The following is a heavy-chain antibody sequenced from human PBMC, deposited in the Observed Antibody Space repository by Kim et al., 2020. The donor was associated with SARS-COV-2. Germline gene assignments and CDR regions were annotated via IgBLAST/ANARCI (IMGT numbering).Heavy chain of an antibody. CDR3: ARDRYDSSGYYLDDAFDI. CDR1: GFTFSSYW. CDR2: IKQDGSEK. J-gene: IGHJ3*02. D-gene: IGHD3-22*01. V-gene: IGHV3-7*01. Sequence: GGSLRLSCAASGFTFSSYWMSWVRQAPGKGLEWVANIKQDGSEKYYVDSVKGRFTISRDNAKNSLYLQMNSLRAEDTAVYYCARDRYDSSGYYLDDAFDIWGQGTMVTVSS.